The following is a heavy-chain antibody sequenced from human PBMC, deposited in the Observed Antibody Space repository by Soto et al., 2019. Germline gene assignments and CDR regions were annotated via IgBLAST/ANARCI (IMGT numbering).Heavy chain of an antibody. CDR3: ARDWGPYWFDS. D-gene: IGHD3-16*01. Sequence: PSETLSLTCSVSGGSVNNKTYYWSWIRQPPGKRLEWIGYVYYRGSTKYNPSLKSRVTISQDTSSNQFSLTMNSVSASDTAVYYCARDWGPYWFDSWGQGILVTVSS. CDR1: GGSVNNKTYY. CDR2: VYYRGST. V-gene: IGHV4-61*01. J-gene: IGHJ5*01.